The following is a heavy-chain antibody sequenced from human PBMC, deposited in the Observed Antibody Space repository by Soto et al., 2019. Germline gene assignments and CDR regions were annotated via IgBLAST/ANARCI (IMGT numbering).Heavy chain of an antibody. V-gene: IGHV3-48*02. J-gene: IGHJ6*02. D-gene: IGHD6-6*01. CDR1: GFTFSSYS. Sequence: GGSLTLSCAPSGFTFSSYSMNWVRPAPGKGLEWVSYISSSSSTIYYADSVKGRFTISRDNAKNSLYLQMNSLRDEDTAVYYCARPEYSSSSYGMDVWAQGTTVTVSS. CDR3: ARPEYSSSSYGMDV. CDR2: ISSSSSTI.